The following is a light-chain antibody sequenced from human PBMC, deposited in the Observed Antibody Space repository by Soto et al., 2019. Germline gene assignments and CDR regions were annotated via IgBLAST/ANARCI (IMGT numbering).Light chain of an antibody. V-gene: IGLV2-14*01. Sequence: QSVLTQPASVSGSPGQSITISCTGTSSDVGAYSYVSWYQQHPGKAPKLIIYEVSSRPSGVSSRFSGSKSGNTASLTISGLQAEDEADYYCSSFERSGTRVIGGGTQLTVL. CDR2: EVS. CDR3: SSFERSGTRV. J-gene: IGLJ2*01. CDR1: SSDVGAYSY.